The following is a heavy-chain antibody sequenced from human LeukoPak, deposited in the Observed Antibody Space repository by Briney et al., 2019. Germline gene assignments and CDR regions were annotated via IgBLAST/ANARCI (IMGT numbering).Heavy chain of an antibody. CDR3: VTGDHSPYYFHY. V-gene: IGHV1-24*01. D-gene: IGHD1-26*01. CDR1: GSSLIGLS. CDR2: FHPENDEI. Sequence: ASVKVSCTVSGSSLIGLSMHWVRHSPPKGLEWLGGFHPENDEIIYAQNFQGRVTMTEGTSTDTAYMELRSLRSEDTAVYYCVTGDHSPYYFHYWGQGTLVTVSS. J-gene: IGHJ4*02.